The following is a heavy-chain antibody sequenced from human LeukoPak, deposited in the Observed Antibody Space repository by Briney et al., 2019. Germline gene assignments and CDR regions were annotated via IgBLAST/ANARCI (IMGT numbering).Heavy chain of an antibody. J-gene: IGHJ3*02. D-gene: IGHD4-17*01. CDR2: IYYSGST. Sequence: PSETLSLTCAVYGGSFSGYYWSWIRQHPGKGLEWIGYIYYSGSTYYNPSLKSRVTISVDTSKNQFSLKLSSVTAADTAVYYCARVRMTTVTRGAFDIWGQGTMVTVSS. V-gene: IGHV4-31*11. CDR1: GGSFSGYY. CDR3: ARVRMTTVTRGAFDI.